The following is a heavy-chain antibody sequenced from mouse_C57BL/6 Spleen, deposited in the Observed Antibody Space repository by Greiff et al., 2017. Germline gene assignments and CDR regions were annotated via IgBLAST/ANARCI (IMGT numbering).Heavy chain of an antibody. V-gene: IGHV1-42*01. CDR2: INPSTGGT. CDR3: ALYYGSLYYARDY. Sequence: VQLKQSGPELVKPGASVKISCKASGYSFTGYYMNWVKQSPEKSLEWIGEINPSTGGTTYNQKFKAKATLTGEKSSSTAYMQLKSLTAEDSAVYYCALYYGSLYYARDYWGQGTSVTVSS. CDR1: GYSFTGYY. J-gene: IGHJ4*01. D-gene: IGHD1-1*01.